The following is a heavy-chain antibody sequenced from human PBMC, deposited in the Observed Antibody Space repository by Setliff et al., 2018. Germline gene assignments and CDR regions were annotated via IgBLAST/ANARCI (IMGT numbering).Heavy chain of an antibody. CDR1: GDYISSQY. CDR2: ISNRGST. CDR3: ALSDHYPFYYDY. V-gene: IGHV4-59*11. D-gene: IGHD3-3*01. Sequence: SETLSLTCTVSGDYISSQYWSWIRQPPGKGLEWIGYISNRGSTDYNPTLKSRVTISEDTSRSQFSLKLTSVTTADTAVYYCALSDHYPFYYDYWGLGTLVTVSS. J-gene: IGHJ4*02.